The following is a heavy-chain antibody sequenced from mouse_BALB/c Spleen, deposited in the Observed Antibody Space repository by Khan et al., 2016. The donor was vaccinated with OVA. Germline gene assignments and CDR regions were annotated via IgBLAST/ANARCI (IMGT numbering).Heavy chain of an antibody. CDR2: ISDGGTYI. CDR1: GFTFSDYY. D-gene: IGHD2-13*01. CDR3: TRGYYGDPFAY. Sequence: EVELVESGGGLVKPGGSLKLSCAASGFTFSDYYMYWVRQTPEKSLEWVATISDGGTYIYYPDNVKGRFTISRDNAKNNLYLQMSSLKSEDTAMYYCTRGYYGDPFAYWGQGTLVTVSA. J-gene: IGHJ3*01. V-gene: IGHV5-4*02.